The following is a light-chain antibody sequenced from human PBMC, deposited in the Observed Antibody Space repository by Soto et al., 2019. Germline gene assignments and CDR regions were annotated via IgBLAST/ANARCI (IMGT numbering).Light chain of an antibody. CDR1: QSVSSN. V-gene: IGKV3-15*01. Sequence: EIVMTQSPATLSVSPGERATLSCRASQSVSSNLAGYQQKPGQAPRLLIYGASTRATGIPARFSGSGSGTEFTLTISSLQSEGFAVYYCQQYNNWPPGITFGGGTKVEIK. CDR2: GAS. J-gene: IGKJ4*01. CDR3: QQYNNWPPGIT.